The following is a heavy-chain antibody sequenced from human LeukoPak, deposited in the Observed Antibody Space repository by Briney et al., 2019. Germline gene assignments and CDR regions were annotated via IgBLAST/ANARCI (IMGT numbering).Heavy chain of an antibody. CDR2: INAGNGNT. Sequence: GASVKASCKASGYTFTSYAMHWVRQAPGQRLEWMGWINAGNGNTKYSQKFQGRVTITRDTSASTAYMELSSLRSEDTAVYYCAKGMYSSPAAPFDYWGQGTLVTVSS. J-gene: IGHJ4*02. V-gene: IGHV1-3*01. CDR1: GYTFTSYA. D-gene: IGHD6-13*01. CDR3: AKGMYSSPAAPFDY.